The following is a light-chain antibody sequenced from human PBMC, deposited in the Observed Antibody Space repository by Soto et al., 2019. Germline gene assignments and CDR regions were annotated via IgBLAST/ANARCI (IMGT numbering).Light chain of an antibody. CDR2: DAS. CDR1: QSISSW. Sequence: DIRMTHTPSTPSASVGDRFTITCRASQSISSWLARYQQKPGKVPKLLIHDASSLETGVPSRFSGSGSGTEFALPSSGLQPDDFAAYYCQQYNSLSLTCGGGTKVEIK. J-gene: IGKJ4*01. CDR3: QQYNSLSLT. V-gene: IGKV1-5*01.